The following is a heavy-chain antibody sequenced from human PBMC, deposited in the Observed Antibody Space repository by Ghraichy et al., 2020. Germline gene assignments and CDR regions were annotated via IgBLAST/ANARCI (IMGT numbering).Heavy chain of an antibody. D-gene: IGHD2-21*01. Sequence: SETLSLTCAVYGGSFSGYYWSWIRQPPGKGLEWIGEINHSGSTNYNLSLKSRVTISVDTSKNQFSLKLSSVTAADTAVYYCARRKIVVVIANPPRHNWFDPWGQGTLVTVSS. CDR3: ARRKIVVVIANPPRHNWFDP. CDR2: INHSGST. V-gene: IGHV4-34*01. J-gene: IGHJ5*02. CDR1: GGSFSGYY.